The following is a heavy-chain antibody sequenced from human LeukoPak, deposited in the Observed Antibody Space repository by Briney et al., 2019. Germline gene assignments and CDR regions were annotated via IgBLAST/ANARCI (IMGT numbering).Heavy chain of an antibody. V-gene: IGHV3-30*02. CDR2: IWYDGSNK. D-gene: IGHD3-22*01. CDR1: GFTFSSYG. CDR3: AKDQEGAWYYDSSGYPFDY. J-gene: IGHJ4*02. Sequence: PGGSLRLSCAASGFTFSSYGMHWVRQAPGKGLEWVAVIWYDGSNKYYADSVKGRFTISRDNSKNTLYLQVNSLRAEDTAVYYCAKDQEGAWYYDSSGYPFDYWGQGTLVTVSS.